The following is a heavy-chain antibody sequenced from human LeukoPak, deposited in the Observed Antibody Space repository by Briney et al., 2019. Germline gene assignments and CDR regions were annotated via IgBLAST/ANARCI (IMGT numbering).Heavy chain of an antibody. D-gene: IGHD1-26*01. CDR2: ISYDGSNK. Sequence: PGGSLRLSCAASGFTFSSYAMHWVRQAPGKGLEWVAVISYDGSNKYYADSVKGRFTISRDNSKNTLYLQMNSLRAEDTAVYYCARGRWELLSYFDYWGQGTLVTVSS. J-gene: IGHJ4*02. CDR1: GFTFSSYA. CDR3: ARGRWELLSYFDY. V-gene: IGHV3-30-3*01.